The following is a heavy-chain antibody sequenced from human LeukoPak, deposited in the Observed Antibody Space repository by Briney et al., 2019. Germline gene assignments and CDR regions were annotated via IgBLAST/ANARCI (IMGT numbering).Heavy chain of an antibody. CDR2: IYYSGST. CDR3: AGLDYYGSGRPMDWFDP. Sequence: PSETLSLTCTVSGGSISSHYWSWIRQPPGKGLEWIGYIYYSGSTNYNPSLKSRVTISVDTSKNQFSLKLSSVTAADTAVYYCAGLDYYGSGRPMDWFDPWGQGTLVTVSS. CDR1: GGSISSHY. V-gene: IGHV4-59*11. D-gene: IGHD3-10*01. J-gene: IGHJ5*02.